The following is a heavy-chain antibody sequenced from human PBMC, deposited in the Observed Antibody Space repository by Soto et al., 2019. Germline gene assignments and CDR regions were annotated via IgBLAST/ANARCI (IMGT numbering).Heavy chain of an antibody. D-gene: IGHD6-6*01. J-gene: IGHJ6*02. Sequence: GGSLRLSCAASGFTFSSYSMNWVRQAPGKGLEWVSSISSRNSYIYYADSVKGRFTISRDNAKNSLYLQMNSLRAEDTVMYYCAGDQAGSSSDYYYGMDVWGQGTTVTVSS. CDR1: GFTFSSYS. CDR2: ISSRNSYI. V-gene: IGHV3-21*01. CDR3: AGDQAGSSSDYYYGMDV.